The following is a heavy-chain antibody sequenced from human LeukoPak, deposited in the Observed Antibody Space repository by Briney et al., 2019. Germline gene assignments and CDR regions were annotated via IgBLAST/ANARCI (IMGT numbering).Heavy chain of an antibody. V-gene: IGHV3-30*02. CDR1: GFTFSSYG. CDR2: IWYGGSNK. D-gene: IGHD4-23*01. Sequence: GGSLRLSCAASGFTFSSYGMHWVRQAPGKGLEWVAVIWYGGSNKYYADSVKGRFTTSRDNSKNTLYLQMNSLRAEDTAVYYCAKDGSGYGGTPLYYYYYYMDVWGKGTTVTVSS. J-gene: IGHJ6*03. CDR3: AKDGSGYGGTPLYYYYYYMDV.